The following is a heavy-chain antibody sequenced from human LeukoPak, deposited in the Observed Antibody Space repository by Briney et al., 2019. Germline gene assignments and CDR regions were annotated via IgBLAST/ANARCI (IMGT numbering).Heavy chain of an antibody. J-gene: IGHJ4*02. CDR1: GGSISGHY. V-gene: IGHV4-59*11. CDR2: IFYSGST. CDR3: ARGLNYYDSSNYYFRGGSFDY. Sequence: SETLSLTCTVSGGSISGHYWSWIRQPPGKGLEWIGYIFYSGSTNYNPSLKSRVTMSADTSKNQFSLRLSSVTAADTAVYYCARGLNYYDSSNYYFRGGSFDYWGQGTLVTVSS. D-gene: IGHD3-22*01.